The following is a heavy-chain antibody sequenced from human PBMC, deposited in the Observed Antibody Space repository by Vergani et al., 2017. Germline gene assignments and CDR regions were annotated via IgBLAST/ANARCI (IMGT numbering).Heavy chain of an antibody. CDR3: GRGSDNYN. CDR1: GFTFSSYA. Sequence: EVQLLESGGGLVQPGGSLRLSCAASGFTFSSYAMSWVRQAPGKGLEWVSAISGSGGSTYYADSVKGRFTISRDNSKNTLYLQMNSLRVEDTDVYYCGRGSDNYNWGQGTLVTVSS. J-gene: IGHJ4*02. CDR2: ISGSGGST. D-gene: IGHD5-24*01. V-gene: IGHV3-23*01.